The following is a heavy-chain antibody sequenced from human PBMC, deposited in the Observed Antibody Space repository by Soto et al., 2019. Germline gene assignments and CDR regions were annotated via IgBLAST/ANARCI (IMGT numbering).Heavy chain of an antibody. Sequence: SETLSLTCTVSGGSISNGGYYWSWIRQHPGKGLEWIGYIYYSGNTYYNPSLKSRVTISVDTSKNQFSLSLNSVTAADTAVYYCARISIRYYFDTSGYYFDYWGQGTLVTVSS. CDR3: ARISIRYYFDTSGYYFDY. D-gene: IGHD3-22*01. CDR2: IYYSGNT. V-gene: IGHV4-31*03. CDR1: GGSISNGGYY. J-gene: IGHJ4*02.